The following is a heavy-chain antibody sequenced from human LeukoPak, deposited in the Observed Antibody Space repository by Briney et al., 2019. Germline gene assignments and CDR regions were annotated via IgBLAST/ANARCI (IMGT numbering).Heavy chain of an antibody. J-gene: IGHJ4*02. V-gene: IGHV3-7*01. D-gene: IGHD3-3*01. CDR2: INQYASEK. CDR1: GFTFSNNW. CDR3: ARERIGDSSPIFYS. Sequence: GGSLRLSCAASGFTFSNNWMSWIRQAPGKGLEWVASINQYASEKYYVDAVKGRFTISRANGENSLYLYMKSLSTYDTAVYYFARERIGDSSPIFYSWGQGPLVTVP.